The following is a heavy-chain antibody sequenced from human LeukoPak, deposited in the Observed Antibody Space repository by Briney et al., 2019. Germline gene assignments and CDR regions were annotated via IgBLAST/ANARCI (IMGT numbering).Heavy chain of an antibody. CDR1: GYTFTGYY. V-gene: IGHV1-2*02. CDR3: ARGKYSSHDSINY. D-gene: IGHD6-6*01. Sequence: GASVTVSCKASGYTFTGYYMHWVRQAPGQGLEWMGWINPSSGGTNYAQKFQGRVTMTRDTSISTAYMELSRLRSDDTAVYYCARGKYSSHDSINYWGQGTLVTVSS. CDR2: INPSSGGT. J-gene: IGHJ4*02.